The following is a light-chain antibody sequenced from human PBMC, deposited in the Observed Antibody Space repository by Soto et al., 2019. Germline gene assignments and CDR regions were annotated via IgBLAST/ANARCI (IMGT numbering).Light chain of an antibody. Sequence: EIVLTQSPGTLSLSPGERATLSCRASQSVSTSYLAWYQQKPGQAPRLLIHATSTRATGIPDRFSGSGSGTDFTLTISRLEPEEFAVYYCQQYSNSLYTFGQGTNLEIK. CDR3: QQYSNSLYT. CDR2: ATS. V-gene: IGKV3-20*01. CDR1: QSVSTSY. J-gene: IGKJ2*01.